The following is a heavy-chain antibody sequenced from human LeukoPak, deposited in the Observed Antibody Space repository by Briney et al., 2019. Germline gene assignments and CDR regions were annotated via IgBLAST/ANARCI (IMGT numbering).Heavy chain of an antibody. D-gene: IGHD1-26*01. V-gene: IGHV4-34*01. J-gene: IGHJ1*01. Sequence: PSETLSPTCAVYGVSFRGYWWSWIRHPPGKGLEWGGEINHSAATNYNPSLTSRVTMSVDTSKNQFSPKVRSVTPAGTAVYYCARDEGGRAPLLDWGEGTLGTVSS. CDR2: INHSAAT. CDR3: ARDEGGRAPLLD. CDR1: GVSFRGYW.